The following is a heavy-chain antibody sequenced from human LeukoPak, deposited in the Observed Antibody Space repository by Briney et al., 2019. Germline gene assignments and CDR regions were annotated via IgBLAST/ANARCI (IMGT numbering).Heavy chain of an antibody. V-gene: IGHV3-74*03. CDR3: ARGKSSSWSEYWFDP. J-gene: IGHJ5*02. CDR1: GFTFSSYW. CDR2: INSDGSSI. Sequence: GGSLRLSCAASGFTFSSYWMHWVRQAPGKGLVWVSRINSDGSSITYADSVKGRFTISRDNAKNTLYLQMNSLRVEDTAVYYCARGKSSSWSEYWFDPWGQGTLVTVSS. D-gene: IGHD6-13*01.